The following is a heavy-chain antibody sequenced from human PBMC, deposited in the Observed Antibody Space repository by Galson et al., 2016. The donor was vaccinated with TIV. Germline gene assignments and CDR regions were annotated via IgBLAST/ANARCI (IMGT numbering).Heavy chain of an antibody. CDR3: VRKSYDWNAVGYYFDY. D-gene: IGHD1-20*01. Sequence: LSLTCSVSGGSINPYYWGWIRQPPGKGLEWIANMYYSGSTNYNPSLKSRVTISLDTSKNQVSLKLNTVTAADTAVYYCVRKSYDWNAVGYYFDYWGQGALVTVSS. J-gene: IGHJ4*02. CDR2: MYYSGST. V-gene: IGHV4-59*01. CDR1: GGSINPYY.